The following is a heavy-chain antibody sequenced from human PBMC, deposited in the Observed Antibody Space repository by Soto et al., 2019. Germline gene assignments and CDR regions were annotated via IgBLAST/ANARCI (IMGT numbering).Heavy chain of an antibody. V-gene: IGHV3-21*01. D-gene: IGHD5-18*01. J-gene: IGHJ6*03. CDR3: ACTGGGSYGNYYMDV. Sequence: EVQLVESGGGLVKPGGSLRLSCAASGFTFSSYSMNWVRQAPGKGLEWVSSISSSSSYIYYADSVKGRFTISRDTAENSLYLQMNSLRAEDTGVYYCACTGGGSYGNYYMDVWGKGATVTVS. CDR2: ISSSSSYI. CDR1: GFTFSSYS.